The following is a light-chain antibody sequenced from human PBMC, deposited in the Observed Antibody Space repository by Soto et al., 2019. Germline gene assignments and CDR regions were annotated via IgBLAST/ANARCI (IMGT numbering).Light chain of an antibody. J-gene: IGLJ3*02. CDR1: SSDVGSYNL. CDR2: EVS. V-gene: IGLV2-23*02. CDR3: CSYAGSSLPWV. Sequence: QSVLTQPASVSGSPGQSITISCTGTSSDVGSYNLVSWYQQHPGKAPKLMIYEVSKRPSGVSSRFSGSKSGNTASLTISGLQAEDEADYYCCSYAGSSLPWVFGGGTKLTVL.